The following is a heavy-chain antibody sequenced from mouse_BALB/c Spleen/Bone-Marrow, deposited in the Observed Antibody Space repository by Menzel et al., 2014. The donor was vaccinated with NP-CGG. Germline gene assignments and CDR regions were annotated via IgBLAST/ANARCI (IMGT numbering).Heavy chain of an antibody. Sequence: VQLKESGGGLVQPGGSRKLSCAASGFDFRRYWMSWVRQAPGKGLEWIGEINPDSSTINYAPSLKDKFIISRDNAKNTLYLQMSKVRSEDTALYYCARLGYYGYFDYWGQGTTLTVSS. CDR2: INPDSSTI. J-gene: IGHJ2*01. CDR1: GFDFRRYW. V-gene: IGHV4-1*02. D-gene: IGHD2-3*01. CDR3: ARLGYYGYFDY.